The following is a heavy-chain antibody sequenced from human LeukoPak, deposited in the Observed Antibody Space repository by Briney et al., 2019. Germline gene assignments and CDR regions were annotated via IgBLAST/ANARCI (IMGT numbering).Heavy chain of an antibody. V-gene: IGHV3-30-3*01. Sequence: GGSLRLSCAASGFTFSSYAMHWVRQAPGKGLEWVAVISYDGSNKYYADSVKGRFTISRDNAKNSLYLQMNSLRAEDTALYYCAKGSVPDTFGGVIVRYYFDYWGQGTLVTVSS. CDR2: ISYDGSNK. CDR1: GFTFSSYA. D-gene: IGHD3-16*02. CDR3: AKGSVPDTFGGVIVRYYFDY. J-gene: IGHJ4*02.